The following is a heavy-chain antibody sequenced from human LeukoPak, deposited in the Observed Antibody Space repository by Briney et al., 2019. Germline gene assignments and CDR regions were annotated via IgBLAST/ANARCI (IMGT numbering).Heavy chain of an antibody. CDR1: GFTVSSNY. V-gene: IGHV4-59*02. D-gene: IGHD6-13*01. CDR2: FYYNENT. Sequence: GSLRLSCAASGFTVSSNYMSWIRQPPGKGLEWIGYFYYNENTNYNPSLKSRVTISVDTSKNQFSLKLSSVTAADTAVYYCASSLAIEYGSNWRWFDPWGQGTLVTVSS. CDR3: ASSLAIEYGSNWRWFDP. J-gene: IGHJ5*02.